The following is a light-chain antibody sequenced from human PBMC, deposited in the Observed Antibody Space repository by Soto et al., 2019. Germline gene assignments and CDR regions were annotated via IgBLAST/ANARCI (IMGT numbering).Light chain of an antibody. CDR3: QQYGTSPWT. J-gene: IGKJ1*01. CDR2: IAS. Sequence: EIVLTQSPGTLSLFAGERATLSCRATQSISSNYLAWYQQKPGQAPRLLIYIASRKATGIPDRVSGSGSGTDFTVNISRLEPEDSALYYCQQYGTSPWTFGQGTKVEIK. CDR1: QSISSNY. V-gene: IGKV3-20*01.